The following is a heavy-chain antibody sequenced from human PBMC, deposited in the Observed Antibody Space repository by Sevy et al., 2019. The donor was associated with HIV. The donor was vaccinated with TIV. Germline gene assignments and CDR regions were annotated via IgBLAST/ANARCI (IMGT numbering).Heavy chain of an antibody. V-gene: IGHV3-7*01. D-gene: IGHD1-26*01. CDR1: GFTLSNYW. Sequence: GGSLRLSCAVSGFTLSNYWMSWVRQAPGKGLEWVANIDQDGSDRYYVDSVKGRFTISRDNAKNSLHLQMNSVRAEDTAVYYCARDLFSGSYYENYWGQGTLVTVSS. CDR2: IDQDGSDR. J-gene: IGHJ4*02. CDR3: ARDLFSGSYYENY.